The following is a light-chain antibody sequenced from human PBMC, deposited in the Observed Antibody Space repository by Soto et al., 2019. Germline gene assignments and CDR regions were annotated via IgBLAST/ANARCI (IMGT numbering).Light chain of an antibody. V-gene: IGKV3-11*01. CDR1: QSIGNY. CDR3: QQRRNWIT. CDR2: GAS. Sequence: EIVLTQSPATLSLSPGQRATLSCRASQSIGNYLAWYQQKPGQAPRLLMYGASTRATGIPARFSGSGSGTDFTLTISSLEPEDFAVYHCQQRRNWITFGGGTKVEIK. J-gene: IGKJ4*01.